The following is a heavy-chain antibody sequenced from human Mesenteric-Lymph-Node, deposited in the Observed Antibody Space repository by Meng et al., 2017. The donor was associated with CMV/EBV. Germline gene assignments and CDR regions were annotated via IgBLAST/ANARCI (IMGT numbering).Heavy chain of an antibody. CDR2: IGNAGDT. V-gene: IGHV3-13*01. D-gene: IGHD3-9*01. CDR1: GFTFSSYD. J-gene: IGHJ6*02. CDR3: ARASKDYLNGHWNYGMDV. Sequence: GESLKISCAASGFTFSSYDMHWVRQPPGKGLEWVSRIGNAGDTFYASSVKGRFTISRENVKNSLYLQMDSLRVEDTAVYYCARASKDYLNGHWNYGMDVWGQGTTVTVSS.